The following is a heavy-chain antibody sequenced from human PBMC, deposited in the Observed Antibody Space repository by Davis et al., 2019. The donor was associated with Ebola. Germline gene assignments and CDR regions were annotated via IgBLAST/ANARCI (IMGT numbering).Heavy chain of an antibody. D-gene: IGHD3-22*01. CDR3: ARGYYDTSGTFDY. V-gene: IGHV1-46*01. CDR2: INPNSGDT. Sequence: ASVKVSCKASGYTFTSYYMHWVRQAPGQGLEWMGIINPNSGDTSYAQKFQGRVTMTRDTSTRTVYMELSSLRSEDTAVYYCARGYYDTSGTFDYWGQGPLVTVSS. CDR1: GYTFTSYY. J-gene: IGHJ4*02.